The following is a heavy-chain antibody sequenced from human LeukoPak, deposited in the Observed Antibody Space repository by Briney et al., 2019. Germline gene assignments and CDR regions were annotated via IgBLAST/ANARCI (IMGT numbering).Heavy chain of an antibody. Sequence: PSETLSLTCTVSGGSISSYYWSWIRQPPGKGLEWIGYIYYSGSTNYNPSLKSRVTISVDTSKNQFSLKLSSVTAADTAVYYCARKRRYCSSTSCSAPFDPWDQGTLVTVSS. V-gene: IGHV4-59*01. D-gene: IGHD2-2*01. CDR2: IYYSGST. CDR1: GGSISSYY. CDR3: ARKRRYCSSTSCSAPFDP. J-gene: IGHJ5*02.